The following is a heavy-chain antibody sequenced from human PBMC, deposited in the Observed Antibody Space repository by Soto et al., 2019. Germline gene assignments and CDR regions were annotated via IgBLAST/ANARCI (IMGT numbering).Heavy chain of an antibody. CDR2: INDDGTSE. CDR3: ANWPVGG. V-gene: IGHV3-74*01. CDR1: GFTFSSYW. Sequence: EVQLVESGGGLVQPGGSLRLSCAASGFTFSSYWMHWVRQPPGKGLEWVSRINDDGTSEAYADSVKDRFTITRDNAKNTVYLQMNSLGPEDTAVYYCANWPVGGWGRGTLVTVSS. J-gene: IGHJ4*02. D-gene: IGHD3-16*01.